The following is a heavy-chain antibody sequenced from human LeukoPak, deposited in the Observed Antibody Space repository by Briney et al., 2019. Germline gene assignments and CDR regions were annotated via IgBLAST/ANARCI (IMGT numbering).Heavy chain of an antibody. CDR2: IYFGDSHT. D-gene: IGHD6-13*01. CDR3: AKSAGSSSSWEFDS. J-gene: IGHJ4*02. Sequence: GESLKISCKGSGYSFTSYWIGWVRQMPGKGLEWMGIIYFGDSHTTYSPSFQGQVTISADRSISTAYLHWNSLKASDTAIYYCAKSAGSSSSWEFDSWGQGTLVTVSS. CDR1: GYSFTSYW. V-gene: IGHV5-51*01.